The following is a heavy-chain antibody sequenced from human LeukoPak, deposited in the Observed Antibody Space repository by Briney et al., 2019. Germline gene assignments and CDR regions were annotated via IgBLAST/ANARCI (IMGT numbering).Heavy chain of an antibody. V-gene: IGHV4-34*01. CDR3: AREIGYDAFDI. J-gene: IGHJ3*02. D-gene: IGHD3-10*01. Sequence: SETLSLTCAVYGGSFSGYYWSWIRQPPGKGLEWIGEINHGGSTNYNPSLKSRVTISVDTSKNQFSLKLSSVTAADTAVYYCAREIGYDAFDIWGQGTMVTVSS. CDR2: INHGGST. CDR1: GGSFSGYY.